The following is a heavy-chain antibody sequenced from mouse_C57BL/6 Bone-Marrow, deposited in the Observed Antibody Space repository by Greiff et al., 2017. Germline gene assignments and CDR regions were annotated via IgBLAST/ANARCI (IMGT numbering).Heavy chain of an antibody. J-gene: IGHJ3*01. D-gene: IGHD1-1*01. CDR2: IHPNSGST. CDR3: ARREYYGSSPAWFAY. CDR1: GYTFTSYW. Sequence: QVQLKESGAELVKPGASVKLSCKASGYTFTSYWMHWVKQRPGQGLEWIGMIHPNSGSTNYNEKFKSKATLTVDKSSSTAYMQLSSLTSEDSAVYYCARREYYGSSPAWFAYWGQGTLVTVSA. V-gene: IGHV1-64*01.